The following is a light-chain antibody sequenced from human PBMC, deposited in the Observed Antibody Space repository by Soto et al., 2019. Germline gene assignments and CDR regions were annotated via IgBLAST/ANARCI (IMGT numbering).Light chain of an antibody. CDR1: QSVSNN. J-gene: IGKJ2*01. V-gene: IGKV3-15*01. CDR2: DAS. Sequence: EIVMTQSPATLSVSPGERAALSCRASQSVSNNLAWYQLKPGQAPRLLIYDASTRATGIPARFSGSGSGTEFTLTISSLQSEDFAVYYCQQYNDWPPYTFVQGTKLEI. CDR3: QQYNDWPPYT.